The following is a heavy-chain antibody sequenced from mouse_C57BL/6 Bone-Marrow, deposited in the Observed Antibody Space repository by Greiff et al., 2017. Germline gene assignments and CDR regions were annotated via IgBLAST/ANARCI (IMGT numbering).Heavy chain of an antibody. D-gene: IGHD2-4*01. J-gene: IGHJ4*01. CDR1: GYTFTSYW. V-gene: IGHV1-69*01. Sequence: QVQLQQSGAELVMPGASVKLSCKASGYTFTSYWLHWVKQRPGQGLEWIGEIDPSDRYTNYNQKFKGKSTLTVDKYSRTAYLQLSSLPSEDSAVYYCARDYPYAMDNWGRGTSGT. CDR2: IDPSDRYT. CDR3: ARDYPYAMDN.